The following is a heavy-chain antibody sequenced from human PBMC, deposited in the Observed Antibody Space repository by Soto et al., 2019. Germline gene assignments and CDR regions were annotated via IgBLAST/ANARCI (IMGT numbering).Heavy chain of an antibody. Sequence: QVQLKQWGAGLLKPSETLSLTCAVYSGSFSDYYWSWIRQSPGKGLEWMGEINHSGRTNQNPSLASRVSISVDKSKSQFSLKLSSVTAADTAVYYCARGKWLDNDWGQGNLVTVSS. CDR3: ARGKWLDND. D-gene: IGHD6-19*01. CDR2: INHSGRT. V-gene: IGHV4-34*01. CDR1: SGSFSDYY. J-gene: IGHJ4*02.